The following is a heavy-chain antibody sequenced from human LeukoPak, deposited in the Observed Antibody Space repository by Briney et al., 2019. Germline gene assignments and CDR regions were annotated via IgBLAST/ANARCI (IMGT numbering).Heavy chain of an antibody. V-gene: IGHV1-2*02. D-gene: IGHD3-22*01. CDR2: INPNSGGT. CDR1: GYTFTGYY. J-gene: IGHJ3*02. Sequence: GASVKVSCKASGYTFTGYYMHWVRQAPGQGLEWMGWINPNSGGTNYAQKFQGRVTMTRDTSISTAYMELSSLRSEDTAVYYCATDYYDSSGYAFDIWGQGTMVTVSS. CDR3: ATDYYDSSGYAFDI.